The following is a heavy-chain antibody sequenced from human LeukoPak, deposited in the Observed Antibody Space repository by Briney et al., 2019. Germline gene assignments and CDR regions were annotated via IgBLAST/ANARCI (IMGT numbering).Heavy chain of an antibody. CDR2: LSGSGITT. D-gene: IGHD3-10*01. Sequence: PGGSLRLSCAASGFTFSNSAMSWVRQAPGKGLEWVSTLSGSGITTYYADSVKGRFTISRDNSKNTLFLQMNSLRAEDTAVYFCARDVVLGSGSCASWGQGTLVTVSS. CDR1: GFTFSNSA. V-gene: IGHV3-23*01. CDR3: ARDVVLGSGSCAS. J-gene: IGHJ4*02.